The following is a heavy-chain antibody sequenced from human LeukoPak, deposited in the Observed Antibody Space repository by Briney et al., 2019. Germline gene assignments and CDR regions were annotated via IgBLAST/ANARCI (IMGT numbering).Heavy chain of an antibody. CDR2: ISSSGSTI. CDR1: GFTFSSYE. D-gene: IGHD3-16*01. Sequence: GGSLRLSCAASGFTFSSYEMNWVRQAPGKGLEWVSYISSSGSTIYYADSVKGRFTISRDNAKNSLYLQMNSLRAEDTAVYYCAREAEDYGAFDIWGQGTMVTVSS. V-gene: IGHV3-48*03. CDR3: AREAEDYGAFDI. J-gene: IGHJ3*02.